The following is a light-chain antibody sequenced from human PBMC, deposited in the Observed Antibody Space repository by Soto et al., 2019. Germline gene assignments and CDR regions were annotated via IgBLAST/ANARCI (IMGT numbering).Light chain of an antibody. Sequence: EIVMTQSPATLSVSPGERATLSCRASQSVSRNLAWYQQKPGQAPRLLIYGASAMATGIPGRFSGSGSGTELTLTISSLQSEDFAVYYCQQYNNWPPNLTFGGGTKVEIK. CDR1: QSVSRN. CDR2: GAS. CDR3: QQYNNWPPNLT. J-gene: IGKJ4*01. V-gene: IGKV3-15*01.